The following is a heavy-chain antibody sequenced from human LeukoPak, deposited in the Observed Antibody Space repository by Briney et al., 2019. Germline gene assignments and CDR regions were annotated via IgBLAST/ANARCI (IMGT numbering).Heavy chain of an antibody. J-gene: IGHJ4*02. CDR2: IYHSGST. D-gene: IGHD3-10*01. CDR1: GGSISSSNW. CDR3: ASGITMVRGVIDY. Sequence: PSGTLSLTCAVSGGSISSSNWWSWVRQPPGKGLEWIEEIYHSGSTNYNPSLKSRVTISVDKSKNQFSLKLSSVTAADTAVYYCASGITMVRGVIDYWGQGTLVTVSS. V-gene: IGHV4-4*02.